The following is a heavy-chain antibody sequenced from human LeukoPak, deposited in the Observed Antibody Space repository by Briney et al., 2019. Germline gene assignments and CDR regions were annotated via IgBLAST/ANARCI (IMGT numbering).Heavy chain of an antibody. D-gene: IGHD5-24*01. CDR1: GFTFSSYA. CDR3: TKARSYYYYGMDV. CDR2: ISGSGAST. J-gene: IGHJ6*02. Sequence: GGSLRLSCAASGFTFSSYAMSWVRQAPAKGLEWVSSISGSGASTYYADSAKGRFTISRDNSKTTLYLQMNSLRAEDTAVYYCTKARSYYYYGMDVWGQGTTVSVSS. V-gene: IGHV3-23*01.